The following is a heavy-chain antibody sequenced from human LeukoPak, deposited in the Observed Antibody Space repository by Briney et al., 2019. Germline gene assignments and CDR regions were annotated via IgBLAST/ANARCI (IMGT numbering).Heavy chain of an antibody. CDR1: GGSISSGSYY. V-gene: IGHV4-61*02. Sequence: SQTLSLTCTVSGGSISSGSYYWSWIRQPAGKGLEWIGRIYTSGSTNYNPSLKGRVTISVDTSKNQFSLKLSSVTAADTAVYYCARETAAAGTVDYWGQGTLVTVSS. CDR2: IYTSGST. J-gene: IGHJ4*02. CDR3: ARETAAAGTVDY. D-gene: IGHD6-13*01.